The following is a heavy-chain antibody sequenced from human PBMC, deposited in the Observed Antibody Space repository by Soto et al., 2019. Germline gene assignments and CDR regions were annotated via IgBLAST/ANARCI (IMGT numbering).Heavy chain of an antibody. V-gene: IGHV2-5*02. Sequence: QITLKESGPTLVKPTQTLTLTCTFSGFSLSTSGVGVGWIRQPPGKALEWLALIYWDDDKRYSPSLKSRLTITMETSKNQVVLTMTNMDPVDTATYYCAHRHPTRYCGGDCYSDWGQGTLVTVSS. J-gene: IGHJ4*02. CDR1: GFSLSTSGVG. CDR3: AHRHPTRYCGGDCYSD. D-gene: IGHD2-21*02. CDR2: IYWDDDK.